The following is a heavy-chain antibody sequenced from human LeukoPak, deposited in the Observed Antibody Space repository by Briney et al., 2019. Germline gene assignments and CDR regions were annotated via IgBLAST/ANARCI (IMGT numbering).Heavy chain of an antibody. V-gene: IGHV4-59*08. Sequence: SETLSLTCTVSGCSISSYYWSWIRQPPGKGLEWIGYIYYSGSTNYNPSLKSRVTISVDTSKNQFSLKLSSVTAADTAVYYCARQGLPGNYHYYYYHGMDVWGQGTTVTVSS. J-gene: IGHJ6*02. CDR1: GCSISSYY. CDR2: IYYSGST. D-gene: IGHD1-7*01. CDR3: ARQGLPGNYHYYYYHGMDV.